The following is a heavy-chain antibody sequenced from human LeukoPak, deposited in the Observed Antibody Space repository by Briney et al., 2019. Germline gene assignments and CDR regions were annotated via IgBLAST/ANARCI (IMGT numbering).Heavy chain of an antibody. V-gene: IGHV4-4*07. CDR1: GGSISSYY. Sequence: SETLSLTCTVSGGSISSYYWSWIRQPAGKGLEWIGRIYTSGSTNHNPSLKSRVTMSVDTSKNQFSLKLSSVTAADTAVYYCARELWFGELSAFDIWGQGTMVTVSS. CDR2: IYTSGST. J-gene: IGHJ3*02. D-gene: IGHD3-10*01. CDR3: ARELWFGELSAFDI.